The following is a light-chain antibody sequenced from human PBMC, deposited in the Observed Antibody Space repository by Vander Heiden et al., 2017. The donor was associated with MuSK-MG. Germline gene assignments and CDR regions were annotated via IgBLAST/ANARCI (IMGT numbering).Light chain of an antibody. CDR1: QSIRTW. CDR3: QQYNSYS. Sequence: DIQMTQSPSTLSAFVGDRVTITCRASQSIRTWLAWYQQKPGKAPRLLIYDASSLNSGVQSRFSGSGSGTEFTLTSSSLQPDDFATYYCQQYNSYSFGPGTKVDIK. CDR2: DAS. V-gene: IGKV1-5*01. J-gene: IGKJ3*01.